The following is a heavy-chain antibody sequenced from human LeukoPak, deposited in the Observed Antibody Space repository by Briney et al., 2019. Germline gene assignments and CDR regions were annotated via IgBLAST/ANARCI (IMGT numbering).Heavy chain of an antibody. CDR2: ISHSGTT. D-gene: IGHD3-3*01. CDR3: AKNRITIFGVVKGAFDI. CDR1: GGSFSGHY. Sequence: SETLSLTCAVYGGSFSGHYWTWIRQPPGKGLEWIGEISHSGTTNYNPFLKSRVTLSVDTSKNQLSLKLSSVTAADTAVYYCAKNRITIFGVVKGAFDIWGQGTMVTVSS. J-gene: IGHJ3*02. V-gene: IGHV4-34*01.